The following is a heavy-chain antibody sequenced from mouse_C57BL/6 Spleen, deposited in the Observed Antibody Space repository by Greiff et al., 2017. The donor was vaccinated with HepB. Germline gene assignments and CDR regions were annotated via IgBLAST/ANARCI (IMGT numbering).Heavy chain of an antibody. CDR3: ATSYYGSGYFDV. CDR2: ISSGSSTS. V-gene: IGHV5-17*01. J-gene: IGHJ1*03. Sequence: EVQLVESGGGLVKPGGSLKLSCAASGFTFSDYGMHWVRQAPEKGLEWVAYISSGSSTSYYADTVKGRCTISSDNAKNTLFLQMTSLRSEDTAMYYCATSYYGSGYFDVWGTGTTVTVSS. D-gene: IGHD1-1*01. CDR1: GFTFSDYG.